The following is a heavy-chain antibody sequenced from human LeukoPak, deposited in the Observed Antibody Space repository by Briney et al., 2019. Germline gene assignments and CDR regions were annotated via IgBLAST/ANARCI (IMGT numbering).Heavy chain of an antibody. Sequence: PSETLSLTCALFGGSFSDYYWGWIRQPPGKGLEWIGNIFYSGSTYYSPSLKSRVTISLDTSRNQFSLKLNSVTAADTAVYYCAKSNGYGLVDIWGQGTMVTVSS. CDR3: AKSNGYGLVDI. J-gene: IGHJ3*02. CDR2: IFYSGST. D-gene: IGHD3-10*01. V-gene: IGHV4-34*12. CDR1: GGSFSDYY.